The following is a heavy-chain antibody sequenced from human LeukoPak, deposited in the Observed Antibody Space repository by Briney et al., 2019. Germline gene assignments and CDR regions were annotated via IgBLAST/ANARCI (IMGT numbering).Heavy chain of an antibody. CDR2: ISAYNGDT. CDR1: GYTFTRYG. CDR3: ATHSVFSNGDLHRNYYYGMDV. V-gene: IGHV1-18*01. D-gene: IGHD2-8*01. J-gene: IGHJ6*02. Sequence: ASVKVSCKASGYTFTRYGMSWVRQAPGQELEWMGWISAYNGDTNYAQKLQGRVTMTTDTSTSTAYMELRSLRSDDTAVYYCATHSVFSNGDLHRNYYYGMDVWGQGTTVTVSS.